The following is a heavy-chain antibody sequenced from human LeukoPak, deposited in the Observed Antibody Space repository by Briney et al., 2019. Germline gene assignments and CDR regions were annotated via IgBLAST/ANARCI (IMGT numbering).Heavy chain of an antibody. Sequence: GGSLRLPCAASGFTFSSYWMSWVRQAPGKGLEWVAFIRFDGTNKYYGDSVKGRLTISRDNSKNTLYLQMNSLRVDDTGVYYCAGPSSSGVGYWGQGTLVTVSS. CDR2: IRFDGTNK. CDR1: GFTFSSYW. D-gene: IGHD6-6*01. CDR3: AGPSSSGVGY. V-gene: IGHV3-30*02. J-gene: IGHJ4*02.